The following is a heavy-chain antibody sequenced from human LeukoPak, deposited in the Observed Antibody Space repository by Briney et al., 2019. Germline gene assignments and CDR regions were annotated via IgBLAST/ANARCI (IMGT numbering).Heavy chain of an antibody. CDR2: INPNSGGT. Sequence: ASVKVSCKASGYTFTGYYMHWVRQAPGQGLEWMGWINPNSGGTNYAQKFQGGVTMTRDTSISTAYMELSRLRSDDTAVYYCARNRHNPYYYYGMDVWGQGTTVTVSS. CDR3: ARNRHNPYYYYGMDV. CDR1: GYTFTGYY. D-gene: IGHD1-14*01. J-gene: IGHJ6*02. V-gene: IGHV1-2*02.